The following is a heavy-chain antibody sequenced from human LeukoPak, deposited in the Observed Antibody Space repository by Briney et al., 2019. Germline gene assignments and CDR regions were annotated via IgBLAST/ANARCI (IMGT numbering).Heavy chain of an antibody. CDR1: GGSISSYY. CDR2: IYYSGST. D-gene: IGHD6-19*01. J-gene: IGHJ4*02. CDR3: ARSRIAVAGGFDY. V-gene: IGHV4-39*01. Sequence: SETLSLTCTVSGGSISSYYWGWIRQPPGKGLEWIGSIYYSGSTYYNPSLKSRVTISVDTSKNQFSLKLSSVTAADTAVYYCARSRIAVAGGFDYWGQGTLVTVSS.